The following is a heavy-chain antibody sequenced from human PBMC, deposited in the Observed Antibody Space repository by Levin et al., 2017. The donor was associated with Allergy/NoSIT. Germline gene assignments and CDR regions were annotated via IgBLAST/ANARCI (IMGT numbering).Heavy chain of an antibody. D-gene: IGHD3-10*01. V-gene: IGHV4-59*01. CDR3: AREKRTGLGSYYNYGVDV. J-gene: IGHJ6*02. CDR1: GGSISSFY. Sequence: MASETLSLTCTVSGGSISSFYWTWIRQPPGKELEWIGYVDYSGSTNYNPSLKSRVTISVDTSKNQFSLKVNSVTAADTAVYYCAREKRTGLGSYYNYGVDVWGQGTTVTVSS. CDR2: VDYSGST.